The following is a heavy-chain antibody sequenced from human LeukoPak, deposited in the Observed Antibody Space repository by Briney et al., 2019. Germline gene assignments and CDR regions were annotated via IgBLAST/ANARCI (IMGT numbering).Heavy chain of an antibody. D-gene: IGHD3-9*01. Sequence: SVKVSCKASGGTFSSYTISWVRQAPGQGLEWMGRIIPILGIANYAQKFQGRVTITADKSTSTAYMELSSLRSEDTAVYYCARPLNYDILTGYYTPDAFDIWGQGTMLTVSS. CDR3: ARPLNYDILTGYYTPDAFDI. CDR1: GGTFSSYT. CDR2: IIPILGIA. V-gene: IGHV1-69*02. J-gene: IGHJ3*02.